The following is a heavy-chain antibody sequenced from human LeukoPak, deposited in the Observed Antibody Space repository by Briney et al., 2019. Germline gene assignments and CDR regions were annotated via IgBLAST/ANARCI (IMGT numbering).Heavy chain of an antibody. V-gene: IGHV1-18*01. J-gene: IGHJ4*02. CDR3: ARVMAVAGMGPGGFDY. CDR2: ISAYNGNT. D-gene: IGHD6-19*01. CDR1: GYTFTRYG. Sequence: GSVKVSCKASGYTFTRYGITWVRQAPGQGLEWMGWISAYNGNTNYAQKLQGRVTMTTDTSTSTAYMELRSLRSDDTAVYYCARVMAVAGMGPGGFDYWGQGTLVTVSS.